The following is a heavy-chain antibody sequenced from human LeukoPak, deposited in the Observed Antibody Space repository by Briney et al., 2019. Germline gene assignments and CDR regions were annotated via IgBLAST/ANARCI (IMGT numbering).Heavy chain of an antibody. CDR1: GGSISSYY. CDR3: ARVNRNHWFDP. D-gene: IGHD1-14*01. J-gene: IGHJ5*02. Sequence: PSETLSLTCTVSGGSISSYYWSWIRQPPGKGLEWIGYIYYSGSTNYNPSLKSRVTISVDTSKNQFSLKLSSVTAADTAVYYCARVNRNHWFDPWGQGTLVTVSS. V-gene: IGHV4-59*12. CDR2: IYYSGST.